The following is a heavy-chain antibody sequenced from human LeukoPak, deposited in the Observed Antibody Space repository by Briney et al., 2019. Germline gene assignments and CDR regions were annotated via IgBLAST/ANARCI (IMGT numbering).Heavy chain of an antibody. V-gene: IGHV1-2*06. CDR2: INPNSGGT. D-gene: IGHD2-15*01. CDR1: GYTFTGYY. CDR3: ARGYCSGGSCWANWFDP. Sequence: GASVKASCKASGYTFTGYYMHWVRQAPGQGLEWMGRINPNSGGTNYAQKFQGRVTMTRDTSISTAYMELSRLRSDDTAVYYCARGYCSGGSCWANWFDPWGQGTLATVSS. J-gene: IGHJ5*02.